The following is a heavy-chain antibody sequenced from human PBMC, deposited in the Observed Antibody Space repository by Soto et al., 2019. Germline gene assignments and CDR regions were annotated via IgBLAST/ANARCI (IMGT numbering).Heavy chain of an antibody. D-gene: IGHD2-2*01. CDR3: ARQAGDIVVVPAAIRSNWFDP. V-gene: IGHV4-39*01. J-gene: IGHJ5*02. CDR1: GGSISSSSYY. Sequence: QLQLQESGPGLVKPSETLSLTCTVSGGSISSSSYYWGWIRQPPGKGLEWIGSIYYSGSTYYNPSLKSRVTISVDTSKNQFSLKLSSVTAADTAVYYCARQAGDIVVVPAAIRSNWFDPWGQGTLVTVSS. CDR2: IYYSGST.